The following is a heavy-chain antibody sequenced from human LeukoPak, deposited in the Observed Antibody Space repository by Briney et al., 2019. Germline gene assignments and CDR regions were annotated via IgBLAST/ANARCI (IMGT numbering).Heavy chain of an antibody. V-gene: IGHV3-48*03. Sequence: GGSLRLSCAASGFTFSSYEMNWVRQAPGKGLEWVSYISSSGSTIYYADSVKGRFTISRDNAKNSLYLQMNSLRAEDTAVYYCAREASGWYLTNYYYMDVWGKGTTVTVSS. D-gene: IGHD6-19*01. CDR2: ISSSGSTI. CDR1: GFTFSSYE. CDR3: AREASGWYLTNYYYMDV. J-gene: IGHJ6*03.